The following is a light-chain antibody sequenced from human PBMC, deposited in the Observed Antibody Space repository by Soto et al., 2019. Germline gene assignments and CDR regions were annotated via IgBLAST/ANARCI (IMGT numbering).Light chain of an antibody. CDR3: SSYAGSNNFV. V-gene: IGLV2-8*01. J-gene: IGLJ1*01. Sequence: SVLTQPPSASGSPGQSVTISCTGTSSDVGGYNYVSWYQQHPGKAPKLMIYEVSKRPSGVPDRFSGSKSGNTASLTVSGLQAEDEAGYYCSSYAGSNNFVFGTGTNVTVL. CDR1: SSDVGGYNY. CDR2: EVS.